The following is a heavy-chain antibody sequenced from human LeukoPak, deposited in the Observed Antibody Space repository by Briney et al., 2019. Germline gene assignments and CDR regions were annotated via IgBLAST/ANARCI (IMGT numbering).Heavy chain of an antibody. Sequence: SVKVSCKASGGTFSSYAISWVRQAPGQGLEWMGGIIPIFGTANYAQKFQGRVTITADKSTSTAYMELSSLRAEDTAVYYCAKGRGWEASYYYYYMDVWGKGTTVTISS. CDR1: GGTFSSYA. V-gene: IGHV1-69*06. J-gene: IGHJ6*03. CDR3: AKGRGWEASYYYYYMDV. CDR2: IIPIFGTA. D-gene: IGHD1-26*01.